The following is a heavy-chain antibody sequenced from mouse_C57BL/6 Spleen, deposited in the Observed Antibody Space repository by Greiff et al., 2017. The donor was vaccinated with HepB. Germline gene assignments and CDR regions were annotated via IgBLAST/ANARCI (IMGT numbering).Heavy chain of an antibody. Sequence: LQESGPELVKPGASVKISCKASGYAFSSSWMNWVKQRPGKGLEWIGRIYPGDGDTNYNGKFKGKATLTADKSSSTAYMQLSSLTSEDSAVYFCARDYYGSSQFDYWGQGTTLTVSS. V-gene: IGHV1-82*01. CDR1: GYAFSSSW. J-gene: IGHJ2*01. D-gene: IGHD1-1*01. CDR2: IYPGDGDT. CDR3: ARDYYGSSQFDY.